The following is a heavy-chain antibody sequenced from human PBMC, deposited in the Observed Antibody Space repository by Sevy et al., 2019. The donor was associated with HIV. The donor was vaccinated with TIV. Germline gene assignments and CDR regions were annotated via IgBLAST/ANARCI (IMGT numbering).Heavy chain of an antibody. Sequence: GGSLRLSCAASGFTFSSYGMHWVRQAPGKGLEWVAVISYDGSNKYYADSVKGRFTISRDNSKNTLYLQMNGLRAEDTAVYYCAKDLDYDFWSGYYSGGDYYYGMDVWGQGTTVTVSS. J-gene: IGHJ6*02. D-gene: IGHD3-3*01. CDR1: GFTFSSYG. CDR3: AKDLDYDFWSGYYSGGDYYYGMDV. V-gene: IGHV3-30*18. CDR2: ISYDGSNK.